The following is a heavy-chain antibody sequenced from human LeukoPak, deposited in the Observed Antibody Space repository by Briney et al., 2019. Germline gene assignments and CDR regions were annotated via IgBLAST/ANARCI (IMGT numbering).Heavy chain of an antibody. V-gene: IGHV3-7*01. CDR1: GFTFSNYW. Sequence: GGSLRLSCAASGFTFSNYWMTWVRQAPGKGLEWVAHINQDGSEEHYMDSVKARFTISRDNAKNSLSLQMNSLRAEDTAVYYCARRHNTYRFLPYYYMDVWGEGTTVTVSS. D-gene: IGHD3-16*01. CDR3: ARRHNTYRFLPYYYMDV. J-gene: IGHJ6*03. CDR2: INQDGSEE.